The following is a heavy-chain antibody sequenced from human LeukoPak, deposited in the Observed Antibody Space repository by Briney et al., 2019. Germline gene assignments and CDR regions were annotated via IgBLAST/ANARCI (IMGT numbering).Heavy chain of an antibody. J-gene: IGHJ4*02. D-gene: IGHD3-3*01. V-gene: IGHV4-38-2*01. CDR2: MYHSGNT. Sequence: SETLSLTCAVSDYSLSSGYYWGWIRQPPGKALEWIGSMYHSGNTYYNPSLKNRVTISVDTSKNQFPLKLSSVTAADTAVYYWARHSYGDFWRGFYWGQGTLVTVSS. CDR1: DYSLSSGYY. CDR3: ARHSYGDFWRGFY.